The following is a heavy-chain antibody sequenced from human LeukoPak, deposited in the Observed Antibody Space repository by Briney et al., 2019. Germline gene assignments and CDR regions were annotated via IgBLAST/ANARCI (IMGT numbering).Heavy chain of an antibody. CDR2: ISSSSNDI. J-gene: IGHJ4*02. CDR1: EFTFSTYT. Sequence: GGSLRLSCAASEFTFSTYTMNWVRQAPGKGLEWVSSISSSSNDIDYADSVEGRFTISRDNAKNSLYLQVKSMRAEDKAVYYCARETWIDYWGQGTLVTVSS. CDR3: ARETWIDY. V-gene: IGHV3-21*06. D-gene: IGHD5-12*01.